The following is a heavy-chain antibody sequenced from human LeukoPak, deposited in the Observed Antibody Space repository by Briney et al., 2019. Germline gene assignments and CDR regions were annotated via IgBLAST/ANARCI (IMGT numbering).Heavy chain of an antibody. CDR1: GFTFSTYS. V-gene: IGHV3-48*01. CDR2: ISSSSSTI. D-gene: IGHD3-22*01. CDR3: ARGSTYYDSSGQVPFDY. Sequence: QPGGSLRLSCAASGFTFSTYSMNWGRQAPGKGLEWVSYISSSSSTIYYADSVKGRFTISRDNAKNSLYLQMNSLRAEDTAVYYCARGSTYYDSSGQVPFDYWGQGTLVTVSS. J-gene: IGHJ4*02.